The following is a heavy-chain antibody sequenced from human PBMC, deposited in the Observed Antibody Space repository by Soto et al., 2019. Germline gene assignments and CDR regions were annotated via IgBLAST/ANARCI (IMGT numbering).Heavy chain of an antibody. J-gene: IGHJ6*02. CDR1: GYTFTSYG. CDR3: SREQCPNAYGDYYYHSMDV. D-gene: IGHD4-17*01. V-gene: IGHV1-18*04. CDR2: ISAYNGNT. Sequence: ASVKVSCKASGYTFTSYGISWVRQAPGQGLEWMGWISAYNGNTNYAQKLQGRVTMTTDTSTGTAYMELRSLRSDDTTVSYCSREQCPNAYGDYYYHSMDVWGQGTTVAVSS.